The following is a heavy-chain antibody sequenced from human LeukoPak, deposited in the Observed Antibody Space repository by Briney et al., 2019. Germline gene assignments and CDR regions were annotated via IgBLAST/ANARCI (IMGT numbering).Heavy chain of an antibody. CDR2: IYNSGST. D-gene: IGHD2-15*01. V-gene: IGHV4-59*11. J-gene: IGHJ4*02. CDR1: RAYISSHY. CDR3: ASLSGIAVEY. Sequence: TSETLSLTCTVSRAYISSHYWSWVRQPPGKRLEWIGYIYNSGSTSYNPSLKSRANISLDTSKNQFSLNLSSVTAADTAVYYCASLSGIAVEYWGEGPLVSVSS.